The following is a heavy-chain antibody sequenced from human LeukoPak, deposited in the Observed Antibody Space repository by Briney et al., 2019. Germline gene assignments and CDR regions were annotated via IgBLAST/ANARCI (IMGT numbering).Heavy chain of an antibody. D-gene: IGHD4-17*01. CDR3: ARVGRQYGDYEDLGYY. V-gene: IGHV1-69*05. Sequence: SVKVSCKASGYTFTGYYMHWGRQGPGEGGEWMGGIIIIFGTANYAQKFQGRVTIATDESTSTAYMEMSRLRYEDTAGYYWARVGRQYGDYEDLGYYWGQGTLVTVSS. CDR1: GYTFTGYY. J-gene: IGHJ4*02. CDR2: IIIIFGTA.